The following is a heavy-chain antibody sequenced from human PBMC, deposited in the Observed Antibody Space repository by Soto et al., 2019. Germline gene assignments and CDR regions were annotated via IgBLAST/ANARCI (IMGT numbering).Heavy chain of an antibody. CDR2: ISYDGSNK. Sequence: GGSLRLSCAASGFTFSSYAMHWVRQAPGKGLEWVAVISYDGSNKYYADSVKGRFTISRDNSKNTLYLQMNSLRAEDTAVYYCARGSYDFWSGYWPFDYWGQGTLVTVSS. CDR3: ARGSYDFWSGYWPFDY. V-gene: IGHV3-30-3*01. J-gene: IGHJ4*02. D-gene: IGHD3-3*01. CDR1: GFTFSSYA.